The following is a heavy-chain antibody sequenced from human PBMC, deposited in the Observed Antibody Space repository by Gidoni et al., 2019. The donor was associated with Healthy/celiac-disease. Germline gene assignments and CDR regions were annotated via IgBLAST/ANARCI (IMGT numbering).Heavy chain of an antibody. D-gene: IGHD3-3*01. CDR2: ISAYNGNT. Sequence: QVQLVQSGAEVKKPGASVKVSCKASGYTFTSYGISWVRQAPGQGLEWMGWISAYNGNTNYAQKLQGRVTMTTDTSTSTAYMELRSLRSDDTAVYYCARPAYYDFWSGYPYGMDVWGQGTTVTVSS. CDR3: ARPAYYDFWSGYPYGMDV. V-gene: IGHV1-18*04. CDR1: GYTFTSYG. J-gene: IGHJ6*02.